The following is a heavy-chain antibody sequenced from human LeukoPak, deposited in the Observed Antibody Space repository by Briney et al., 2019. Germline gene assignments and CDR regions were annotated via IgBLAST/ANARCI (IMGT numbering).Heavy chain of an antibody. J-gene: IGHJ3*02. CDR3: TRQTRVSYEGYAFNI. CDR2: IRSKANGYAT. Sequence: GGSLRLSCAASGFTFSGSAMHWVRQASGKGLEWVGLIRSKANGYATAYAASVKGRFTISRDDSKNTAYLQMNSLKTEDTAVYYCTRQTRVSYEGYAFNIWGQGTMVTVSS. V-gene: IGHV3-73*01. CDR1: GFTFSGSA. D-gene: IGHD1-26*01.